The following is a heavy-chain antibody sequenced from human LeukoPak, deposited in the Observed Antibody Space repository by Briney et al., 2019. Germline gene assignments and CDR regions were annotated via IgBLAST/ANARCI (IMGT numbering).Heavy chain of an antibody. V-gene: IGHV4-61*02. Sequence: PSETLSLTCTVSGGSIISGSYYWSWIRQPAGKGLEWIGRIYTSGSTNYNPSLKSRVTISVDTSKNQFSLKLSSVTAADTAVYYCASLGTIFGVVIVWGKGTTVTVSS. CDR1: GGSIISGSYY. CDR2: IYTSGST. D-gene: IGHD3-3*01. CDR3: ASLGTIFGVVIV. J-gene: IGHJ6*04.